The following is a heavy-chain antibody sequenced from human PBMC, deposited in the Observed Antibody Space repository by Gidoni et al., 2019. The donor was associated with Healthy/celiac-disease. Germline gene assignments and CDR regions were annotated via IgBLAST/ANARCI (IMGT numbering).Heavy chain of an antibody. CDR2: IWYDGSNK. CDR1: GFTFSSYG. D-gene: IGHD6-6*01. V-gene: IGHV3-33*08. CDR3: ARDQGYSSSSAFYFDY. Sequence: QVQLVESGGGVVQPGRSLSLSCAASGFTFSSYGMHWVRQAPGKGLEWVAVIWYDGSNKYYADSVKGRFTISRDNSKNTLYLQMNSLRAEDTAVYYCARDQGYSSSSAFYFDYWGQGTLVTVSS. J-gene: IGHJ4*02.